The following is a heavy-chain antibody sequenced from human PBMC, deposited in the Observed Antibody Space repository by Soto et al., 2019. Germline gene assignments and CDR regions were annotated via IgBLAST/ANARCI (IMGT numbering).Heavy chain of an antibody. J-gene: IGHJ6*02. CDR1: GGSFSGYY. CDR2: INHSGST. V-gene: IGHV4-34*01. Sequence: SETLSLTCAVYGGSFSGYYWSWIRQPPGKGLEWIGEINHSGSTNYNPSLKSRVTISVDTSKNQFSLKLSSVTAADTAVYYCARGLSWGYSYGYRYYYGMDVWGQGTTVTVSS. CDR3: ARGLSWGYSYGYRYYYGMDV. D-gene: IGHD5-18*01.